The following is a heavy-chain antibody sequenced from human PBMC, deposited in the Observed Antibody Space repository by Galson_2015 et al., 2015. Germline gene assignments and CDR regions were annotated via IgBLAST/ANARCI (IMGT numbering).Heavy chain of an antibody. J-gene: IGHJ4*02. CDR2: IYGNDDK. D-gene: IGHD3-9*01. CDR3: AHRLTDRARDS. V-gene: IGHV2-5*01. CDR1: GFSFSTGDVT. Sequence: PALVKPTQPLTLTCTFSGFSFSTGDVTVGWIRQPPGKALEWLAYIYGNDDKRYSPSLRSRLPIAKDTSKNQVFLTMTNMDLVDTATYYCAHRLTDRARDSWGQGTLVTVSS.